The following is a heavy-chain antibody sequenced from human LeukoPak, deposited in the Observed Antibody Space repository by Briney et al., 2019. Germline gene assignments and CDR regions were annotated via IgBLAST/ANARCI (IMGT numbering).Heavy chain of an antibody. CDR2: IIPIFGTA. Sequence: ASVKVSCKASGGTFSSYAISWVRQAPGQGLEWMGGIIPIFGTANYAQKFQGRVTITTDESTSTAYMELSSLRAEDTAVYYCARDLGSGSYPYDYWGQGTLVTVSS. V-gene: IGHV1-69*05. D-gene: IGHD3-10*02. CDR1: GGTFSSYA. CDR3: ARDLGSGSYPYDY. J-gene: IGHJ4*02.